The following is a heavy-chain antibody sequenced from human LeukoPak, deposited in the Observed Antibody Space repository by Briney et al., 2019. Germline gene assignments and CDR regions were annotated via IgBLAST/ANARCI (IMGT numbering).Heavy chain of an antibody. D-gene: IGHD3-3*01. V-gene: IGHV4-34*01. CDR2: INHSGST. CDR3: ARGGPYRITIFGVVPGKFWFDP. CDR1: GGSFSGYY. J-gene: IGHJ5*02. Sequence: SETLSLTCAVYGGSFSGYYWSWIRQPPGKGLEWIGEINHSGSTNYNPSLKSRVTISVDTSKNQFSLKLSSVTAADTAVYYCARGGPYRITIFGVVPGKFWFDPWGQGTLVTVSS.